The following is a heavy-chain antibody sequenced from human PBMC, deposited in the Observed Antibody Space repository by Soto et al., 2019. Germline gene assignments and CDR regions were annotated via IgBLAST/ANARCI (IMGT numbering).Heavy chain of an antibody. CDR2: IDPSDSYT. D-gene: IGHD6-25*01. V-gene: IGHV5-10-1*01. CDR3: ARDSSSPSSSGWTLNYYYGMDV. Sequence: GESLKISCKGSGYSFTSYWISWVRQMPGKGLEWMGRIDPSDSYTNYSPSFQGHVTISADKSISTAYLQWSSLKASDTAMYYCARDSSSPSSSGWTLNYYYGMDVWGQGTTVTVPS. CDR1: GYSFTSYW. J-gene: IGHJ6*02.